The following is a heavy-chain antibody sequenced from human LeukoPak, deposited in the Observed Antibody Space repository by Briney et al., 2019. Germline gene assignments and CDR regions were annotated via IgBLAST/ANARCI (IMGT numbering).Heavy chain of an antibody. CDR3: ARPTGVGATFGY. D-gene: IGHD1-26*01. CDR2: INPSGGST. V-gene: IGHV1-46*01. J-gene: IGHJ4*02. CDR1: GYTFTSYY. Sequence: ASVKVPCKASGYTFTSYYMHWVRQAPGQGLEWMGIINPSGGSTSYAQKFQDRLTMTRDTSTSTVYMELSSLRSEDTAVYYCARPTGVGATFGYWGQGTLVTVSS.